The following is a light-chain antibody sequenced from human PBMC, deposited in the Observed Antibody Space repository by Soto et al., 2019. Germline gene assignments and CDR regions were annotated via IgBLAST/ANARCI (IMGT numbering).Light chain of an antibody. V-gene: IGLV2-14*03. CDR2: GVT. J-gene: IGLJ1*01. CDR1: SSDIGAFNF. Sequence: QSALTQPASVSGSPGQSISIPCTGTSSDIGAFNFVSWYQQHPGKAPKVLIYGVTNRPSGGDYRFSGSKSGNTASLIISGLRPDDEADYYCSSFTSASTRIFGTGTKVTVL. CDR3: SSFTSASTRI.